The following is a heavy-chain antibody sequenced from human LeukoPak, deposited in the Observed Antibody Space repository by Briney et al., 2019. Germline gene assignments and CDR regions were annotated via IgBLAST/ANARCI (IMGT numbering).Heavy chain of an antibody. CDR3: AKAEGRYPQYSDY. J-gene: IGHJ4*02. CDR2: ISGGGDSM. Sequence: GGSLRLSCVASGFTFRSYAMTWVRHAPGKGLEWVSAISGGGDSMYYIDSVKGRFTISRDNSKNTLYLQMNSLRAEDTAVYYCAKAEGRYPQYSDYWGQGTLVTVSS. CDR1: GFTFRSYA. D-gene: IGHD3-16*02. V-gene: IGHV3-23*01.